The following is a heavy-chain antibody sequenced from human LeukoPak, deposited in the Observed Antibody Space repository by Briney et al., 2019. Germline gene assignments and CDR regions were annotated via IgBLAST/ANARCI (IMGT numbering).Heavy chain of an antibody. CDR3: ARDSVAPAVHYYFSS. CDR1: GFPFSSYD. CDR2: ISSDGSNK. Sequence: PGGSLRLSCAASGFPFSSYDMHGVRQAPGKGLEWVAVISSDGSNKYYADSVKGRFTISRDNSKNTLYLQMNSLRAEDTAVYYCARDSVAPAVHYYFSSWGQGNLVTVSS. D-gene: IGHD2-2*01. V-gene: IGHV3-30*04. J-gene: IGHJ4*02.